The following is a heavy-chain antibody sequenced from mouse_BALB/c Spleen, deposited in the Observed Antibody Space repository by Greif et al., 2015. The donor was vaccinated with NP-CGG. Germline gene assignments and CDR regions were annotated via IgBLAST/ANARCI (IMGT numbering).Heavy chain of an antibody. J-gene: IGHJ4*01. CDR3: ARSLYYGSSLYAMDY. CDR2: ISSGSSTI. V-gene: IGHV5-17*02. CDR1: GFTFSSFG. D-gene: IGHD1-1*01. Sequence: EVQVVESGGGLVQPGGSRKLSCAASGFTFSSFGMHWVRQAPEKGLEWVAYISSGSSTIYYADTVKGRFTISRDNPKNTLFLQMTSLRAEDTAMYYCARSLYYGSSLYAMDYWGQGTSVTVSS.